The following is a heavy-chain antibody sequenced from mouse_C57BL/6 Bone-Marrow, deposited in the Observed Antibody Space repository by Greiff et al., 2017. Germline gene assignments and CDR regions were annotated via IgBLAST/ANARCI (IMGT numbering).Heavy chain of an antibody. V-gene: IGHV1-54*01. CDR3: ARSPYYYGSSYPAWFAY. CDR2: INPGSGGT. J-gene: IGHJ3*01. Sequence: QVQLQQSGAELVRPGTSVKVSCKASGYAFTNYLIEWVKQRPGQGLEWIGVINPGSGGTNYNEKFKGKATLTADKSSSTAYMQLSSLTSEDSAVYFCARSPYYYGSSYPAWFAYGGQGTLVTVSA. CDR1: GYAFTNYL. D-gene: IGHD1-1*01.